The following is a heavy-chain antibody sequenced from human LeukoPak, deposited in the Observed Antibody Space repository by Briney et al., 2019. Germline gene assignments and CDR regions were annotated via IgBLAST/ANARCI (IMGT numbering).Heavy chain of an antibody. CDR2: MYYSGNT. CDR1: GGSISSSTHC. J-gene: IGHJ4*02. V-gene: IGHV4-39*01. CDR3: ARHPVATAELGY. Sequence: SETLSLTCTVSGGSISSSTHCWSWVRQPPGKGLEWIGCMYYSGNTYYSSSLKGRVTISLDTPKNQFSLRLNSVTASDTAVYYCARHPVATAELGYWGQGTLVTVSS. D-gene: IGHD5-12*01.